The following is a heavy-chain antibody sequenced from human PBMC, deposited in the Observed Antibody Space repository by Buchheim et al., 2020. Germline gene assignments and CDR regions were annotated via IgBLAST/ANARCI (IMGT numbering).Heavy chain of an antibody. V-gene: IGHV1-2*06. CDR3: ARSYDSSGYYGY. CDR1: GYTFTGYY. CDR2: INPNSGGT. J-gene: IGHJ4*02. D-gene: IGHD3-22*01. Sequence: VQLVQSGAEVKKPGASVNVSCKASGYTFTGYYMHWVRQAPGQGLEWMGRINPNSGGTNYEQKFQGRVTMTRDTSISTVYMELSRLRSDDTAVYYCARSYDSSGYYGYWGQGTL.